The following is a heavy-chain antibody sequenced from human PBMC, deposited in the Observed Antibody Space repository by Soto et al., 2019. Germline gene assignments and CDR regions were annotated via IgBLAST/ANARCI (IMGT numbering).Heavy chain of an antibody. Sequence: MHRVSQEPGKGLVWVSRINSDGSSTSYADSVKGRFTISRDNAKNTLYLQMNSLRAEDTAVYYCARETFYWGQGTPVTVSS. CDR3: ARETFY. CDR2: INSDGSST. J-gene: IGHJ4*02. V-gene: IGHV3-74*01.